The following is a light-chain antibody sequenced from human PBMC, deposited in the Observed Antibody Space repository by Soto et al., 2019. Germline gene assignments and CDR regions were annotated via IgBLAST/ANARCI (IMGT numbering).Light chain of an antibody. Sequence: QSVLTQPPSASGSPGQSVTISCTGTSSDVGGYNYVSWYQQHPGKAPKLMIYEVSKRPSGVPDRFSGSKSGNTASLTVSGLQAEHEADYYCSSYAGSNLWMFGGGTQLTVL. CDR3: SSYAGSNLWM. J-gene: IGLJ3*02. V-gene: IGLV2-8*01. CDR2: EVS. CDR1: SSDVGGYNY.